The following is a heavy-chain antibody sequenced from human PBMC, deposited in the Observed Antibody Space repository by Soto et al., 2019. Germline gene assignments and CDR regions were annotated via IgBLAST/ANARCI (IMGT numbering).Heavy chain of an antibody. CDR3: PTDHVGAPPDY. V-gene: IGHV3-15*01. CDR2: IKSKTDGGTT. CDR1: GFTFSNAW. Sequence: EVQLVESGGGLVKPGGSLRLSCAACGFTFSNAWMSWVRQSPGKGLEWVGRIKSKTDGGTTDYAAPVKGRFTISRDDSKNTLYLQMNSLTTDDTAVYYCPTDHVGAPPDYWGQGTLVTVSS. D-gene: IGHD1-26*01. J-gene: IGHJ4*02.